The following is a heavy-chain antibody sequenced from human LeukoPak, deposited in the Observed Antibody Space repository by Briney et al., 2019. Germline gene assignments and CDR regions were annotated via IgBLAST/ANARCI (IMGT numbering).Heavy chain of an antibody. Sequence: GGSLRLSCAASGFTFSSYGMRWVRQAPGKGLEWVAVISYDGSNKYYADSVKGRFTISRDNSKNTLYLQMNSLRAEDTAVYYCAKDVLWFGERGHFDYWGQGTLVTVSS. D-gene: IGHD3-10*01. CDR2: ISYDGSNK. CDR3: AKDVLWFGERGHFDY. CDR1: GFTFSSYG. J-gene: IGHJ4*02. V-gene: IGHV3-30*18.